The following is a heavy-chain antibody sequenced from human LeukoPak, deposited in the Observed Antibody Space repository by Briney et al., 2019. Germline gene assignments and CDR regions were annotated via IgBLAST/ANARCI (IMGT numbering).Heavy chain of an antibody. Sequence: SETLSLTCSVSGGSISTYYWSWIRQPPGKGLEWIGYIHYSGNTNYNPSLKSRVTISVDTSKNQFSLKVSSVTAADTAVYYCAREGTAGTNPNWFDSWGQGTLVTVSS. V-gene: IGHV4-59*01. CDR1: GGSISTYY. D-gene: IGHD1-1*01. CDR2: IHYSGNT. J-gene: IGHJ5*01. CDR3: AREGTAGTNPNWFDS.